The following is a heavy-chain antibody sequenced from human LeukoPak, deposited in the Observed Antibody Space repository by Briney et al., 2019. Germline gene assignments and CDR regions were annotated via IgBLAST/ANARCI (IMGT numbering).Heavy chain of an antibody. J-gene: IGHJ4*02. CDR3: VSIAARRIH. CDR2: IIPIFGTA. CDR1: GCTFSSYA. D-gene: IGHD6-6*01. Sequence: VASVKVSCKASGCTFSSYAISWVRQAPGQGREWMGGIIPIFGTANYAQKFQGRVTITTDESTSTAYMELSSLRSEDTAVYYCVSIAARRIHWGQGTLVTVSS. V-gene: IGHV1-69*05.